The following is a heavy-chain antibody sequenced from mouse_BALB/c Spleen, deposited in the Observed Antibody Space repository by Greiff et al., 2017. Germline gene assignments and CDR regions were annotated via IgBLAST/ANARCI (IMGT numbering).Heavy chain of an antibody. V-gene: IGHV5-6-5*01. D-gene: IGHD1-1*01. CDR3: ARDGSSPYYFDY. CDR1: GFTFSSYA. CDR2: ISSGGST. Sequence: EVMLVESGGGLVKPGGSLKLSCAASGFTFSSYAMSWVRQTPEKRLEWVASISSGGSTYYPDSVKGRFTISRDNARNILYLQMSSLRSEDTAMYYCARDGSSPYYFDYWGQGTTLTVSS. J-gene: IGHJ2*01.